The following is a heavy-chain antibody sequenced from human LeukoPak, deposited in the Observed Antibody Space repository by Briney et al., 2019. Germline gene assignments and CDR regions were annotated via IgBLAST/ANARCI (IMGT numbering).Heavy chain of an antibody. CDR2: IYHSGST. D-gene: IGHD3-9*01. CDR1: GYSISSGYY. V-gene: IGHV4-38-2*01. J-gene: IGHJ4*02. Sequence: SETLSLTCAVSGYSISSGYYWGWIRQPPGKGLEWIGSIYHSGSTYYNPSLKSRVTISVDTSKNQFSLKLSSVTAADTAVYYCASEYFDWLSPTYYWGQGTLVTVSS. CDR3: ASEYFDWLSPTYY.